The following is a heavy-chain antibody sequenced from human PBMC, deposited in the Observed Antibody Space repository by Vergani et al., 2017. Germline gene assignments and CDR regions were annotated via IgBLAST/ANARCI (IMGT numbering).Heavy chain of an antibody. CDR1: GFSFSSYA. CDR2: ISNDGSKK. V-gene: IGHV3-30*18. D-gene: IGHD3-10*01. Sequence: QVQLAESGGGRVQPGRSLRLSCAASGFSFSSYAIHWVRQAPGKGLEWVAVISNDGSKKYYADSVKGRFTISRDNSKNTLVLQMNSLRTQDTAVYYCAKAGSVTSGSLQYNFYMDVWGKGTTVTVS. CDR3: AKAGSVTSGSLQYNFYMDV. J-gene: IGHJ6*03.